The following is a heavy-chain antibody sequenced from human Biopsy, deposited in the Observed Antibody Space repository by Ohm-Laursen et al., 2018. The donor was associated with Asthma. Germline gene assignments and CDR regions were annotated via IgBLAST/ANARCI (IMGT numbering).Heavy chain of an antibody. CDR3: ARDIVATMIGYYYYGMDV. V-gene: IGHV3-33*01. D-gene: IGHD5-12*01. J-gene: IGHJ6*02. CDR1: GFTFSSYG. Sequence: SLRLSCSASGFTFSSYGMHWVRQASGKGLEWVAVIWYDGGNKYYADSVKGRFIISRDNSKNTLYLQMNSLRAEDTAVYYCARDIVATMIGYYYYGMDVWGQGTTVTVSS. CDR2: IWYDGGNK.